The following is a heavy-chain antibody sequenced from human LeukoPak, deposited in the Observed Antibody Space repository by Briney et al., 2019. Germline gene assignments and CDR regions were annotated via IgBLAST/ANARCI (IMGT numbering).Heavy chain of an antibody. CDR1: GYTLTSYD. Sequence: ASVKVSCKASGYTLTSYDINWVRQATGQGLEWMGWMNPNSGNTGYAQKFQGRVTMTRNTSISTAYMELSSLRSEDTAVYYCARAGQQWLEDWFDPWGQGTLVTVSS. D-gene: IGHD6-19*01. CDR3: ARAGQQWLEDWFDP. J-gene: IGHJ5*02. V-gene: IGHV1-8*01. CDR2: MNPNSGNT.